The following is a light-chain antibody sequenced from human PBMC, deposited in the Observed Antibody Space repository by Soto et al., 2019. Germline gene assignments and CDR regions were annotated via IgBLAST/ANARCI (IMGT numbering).Light chain of an antibody. CDR1: RSDIGSYNR. CDR2: EVS. CDR3: SSFTSSSTFV. J-gene: IGLJ1*01. V-gene: IGLV2-18*02. Sequence: QSALTQPPSVSGSPGQSVTISCTGTRSDIGSYNRVSWYQQPPGTVPKLMIYEVSNRPSGVPDRFSGSKSGNTASLTISGLQAEDEADYYCSSFTSSSTFVFGTGTKVTVL.